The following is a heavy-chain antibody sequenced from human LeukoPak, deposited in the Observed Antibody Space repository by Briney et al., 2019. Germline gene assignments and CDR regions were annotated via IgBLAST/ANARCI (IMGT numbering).Heavy chain of an antibody. J-gene: IGHJ5*02. D-gene: IGHD6-6*01. CDR2: ISSSSSYI. CDR1: GFTFSSYS. Sequence: GGSLRLSCAASGFTFSSYSMNWVRQAPGKGLEWVSSISSSSSYIYYADSVKGRFTISRDNSKSTLYVQMNSLRAEDTAVYYCAIVVAARQGTIDPWGQGTLVTISS. V-gene: IGHV3-21*04. CDR3: AIVVAARQGTIDP.